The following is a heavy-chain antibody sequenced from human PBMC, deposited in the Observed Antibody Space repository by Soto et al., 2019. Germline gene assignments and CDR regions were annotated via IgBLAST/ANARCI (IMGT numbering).Heavy chain of an antibody. Sequence: QVQLVQSGAEVKKPGASVKVSCKASGYTFTGYYMHWVRQAPGQGLEWMGWINPNSGGTNYAQKFQGRLTMTRDTSISTAYMELSRLRSDDTAVYYCATGYCSSTSCAIGMDVWGQGTTVTVSS. CDR1: GYTFTGYY. CDR2: INPNSGGT. V-gene: IGHV1-2*02. D-gene: IGHD2-2*01. CDR3: ATGYCSSTSCAIGMDV. J-gene: IGHJ6*02.